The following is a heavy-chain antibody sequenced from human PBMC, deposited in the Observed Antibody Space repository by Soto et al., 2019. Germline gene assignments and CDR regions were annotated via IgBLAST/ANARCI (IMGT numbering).Heavy chain of an antibody. CDR2: IIPIFGTA. V-gene: IGHV1-69*12. D-gene: IGHD3-3*01. CDR3: ARGIADFWSGYYFDY. J-gene: IGHJ4*02. CDR1: GGTFSSYA. Sequence: QVQLVQSGAEVKKPGSSVKVSCKASGGTFSSYAISWVRQAPGQGLEWMGGIIPIFGTANYAQKFQGRVTIXXDXSXXTAYMELSSLRSEDTAVYYCARGIADFWSGYYFDYWGQGTLVTVSS.